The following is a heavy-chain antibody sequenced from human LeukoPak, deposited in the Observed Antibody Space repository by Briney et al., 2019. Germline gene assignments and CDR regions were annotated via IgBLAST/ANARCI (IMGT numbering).Heavy chain of an antibody. CDR1: GGSISSYY. CDR2: IYYSGST. Sequence: SETLSLTYTVSGGSISSYYWSWIRQPPGKGLEWIGYIYYSGSTNYNPSLKSRVTISVDTSKNQFSLKLSSVTAADTAVYYCARDSLVVVPVASHYYYYGMDVWGKGTTVTVSS. CDR3: ARDSLVVVPVASHYYYYGMDV. V-gene: IGHV4-59*01. J-gene: IGHJ6*04. D-gene: IGHD2-2*01.